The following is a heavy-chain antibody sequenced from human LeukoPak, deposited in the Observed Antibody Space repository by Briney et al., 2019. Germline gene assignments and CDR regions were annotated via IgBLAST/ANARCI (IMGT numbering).Heavy chain of an antibody. Sequence: GASVKVSCKASGYTFTSYGISWVRQAPGQGLEWMGWISAYNGNTNYAQKLQGRVTMTTDTSTSTAYMELRSLRSDDTAVYYCARDVRDIVVVPAARVLGYRGQGTLVTVSS. J-gene: IGHJ4*02. CDR2: ISAYNGNT. CDR1: GYTFTSYG. V-gene: IGHV1-18*01. CDR3: ARDVRDIVVVPAARVLGY. D-gene: IGHD2-2*01.